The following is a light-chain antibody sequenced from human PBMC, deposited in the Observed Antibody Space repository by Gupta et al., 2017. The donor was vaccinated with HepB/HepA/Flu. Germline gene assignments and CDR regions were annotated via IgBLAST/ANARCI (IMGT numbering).Light chain of an antibody. CDR2: TAS. CDR1: QSIISF. CDR3: QQNYKTPLT. Sequence: DIQMTQSPSSLSASVGDRVTITCRASQSIISFLSWYQQKPGRTPKPLIYTASSWQSGVPSRFSGSGSGTDFTLTISRLQPEDFATYYCQQNYKTPLTFGGGTNVEIK. V-gene: IGKV1-39*01. J-gene: IGKJ4*01.